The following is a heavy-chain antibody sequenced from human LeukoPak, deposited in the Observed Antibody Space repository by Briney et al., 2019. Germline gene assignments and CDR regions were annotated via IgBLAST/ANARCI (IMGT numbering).Heavy chain of an antibody. D-gene: IGHD3-22*01. CDR2: IYYSGST. V-gene: IGHV4-59*01. J-gene: IGHJ3*02. Sequence: PSETLSLTCTVSNGSISSYYWSWIRQPPGKGLECIGNIYYSGSTNYNPSLKSRVTISVDTSKNQFSLKLSSVTAADTAVYYCARVHDSSGYYYLGDAFDIWGQGTMVTVSS. CDR1: NGSISSYY. CDR3: ARVHDSSGYYYLGDAFDI.